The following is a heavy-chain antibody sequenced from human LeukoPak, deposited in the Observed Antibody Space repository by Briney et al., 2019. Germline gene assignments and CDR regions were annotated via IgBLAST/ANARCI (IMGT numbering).Heavy chain of an antibody. CDR1: GFTFSSYG. CDR3: AKEGGSLWFGDTSTHYFDY. CDR2: ISYDGSNK. V-gene: IGHV3-30*18. J-gene: IGHJ4*02. Sequence: GGSLRLSCAASGFTFSSYGMHWVRQAPGRGVEWVAVISYDGSNKYYADSVKGRFTISRDNSKNTLYLQLNSLRAEDTAVYYCAKEGGSLWFGDTSTHYFDYWGQGTLVTVSS. D-gene: IGHD3-10*01.